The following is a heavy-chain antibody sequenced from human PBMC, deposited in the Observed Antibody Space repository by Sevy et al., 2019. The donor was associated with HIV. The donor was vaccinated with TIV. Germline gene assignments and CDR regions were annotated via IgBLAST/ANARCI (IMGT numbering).Heavy chain of an antibody. J-gene: IGHJ6*02. CDR3: XXXXXYXXXXXXX. CDR1: XXXXXXXX. Sequence: GGSLRLSXGASXXXXXXXXMXWXXXXAGKXXXWXSGXXXGXXAYYPGSVKGRFTISRENAKNSLYLQMNSLRAGDTAVXXXXXXXXYXXXXXXXWGQXXTVTVSS. V-gene: IGHV3-13*01. CDR2: XXXGXXA.